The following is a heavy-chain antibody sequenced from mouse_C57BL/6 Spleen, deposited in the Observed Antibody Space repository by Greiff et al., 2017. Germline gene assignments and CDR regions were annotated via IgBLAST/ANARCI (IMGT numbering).Heavy chain of an antibody. V-gene: IGHV1-81*01. CDR1: GYTFTSYG. J-gene: IGHJ3*01. CDR2: IYPRSGNT. D-gene: IGHD2-1*01. Sequence: QVQLKQSGAELARPGASVKLSCKASGYTFTSYGISWVKQRTGQGLEWIGEIYPRSGNTYYNEKFKGKATLTADKSSSTAYMELRSLTSEDSAVYFCAGGYGNLPWFAYWGQGTLVTVSA. CDR3: AGGYGNLPWFAY.